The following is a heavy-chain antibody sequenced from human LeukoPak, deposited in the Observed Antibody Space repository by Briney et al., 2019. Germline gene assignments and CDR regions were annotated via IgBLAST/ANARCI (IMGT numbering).Heavy chain of an antibody. Sequence: SETLSLTCAVYGGSFSGYYWSWIRQPPGKGLEWIGEINHSGSTNYNASLKSRVTISVDTSKNQFSLKLSSVTAADTAVYYCARFTMVRGVSSGGYYYYYYMDVWGKGTTVTVSS. V-gene: IGHV4-34*01. CDR1: GGSFSGYY. J-gene: IGHJ6*03. CDR3: ARFTMVRGVSSGGYYYYYYMDV. D-gene: IGHD3-10*01. CDR2: INHSGST.